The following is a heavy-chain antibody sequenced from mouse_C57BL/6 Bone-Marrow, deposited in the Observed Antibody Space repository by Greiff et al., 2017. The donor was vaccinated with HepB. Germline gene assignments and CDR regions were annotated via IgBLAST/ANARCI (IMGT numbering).Heavy chain of an antibody. CDR1: GFTFSDYY. D-gene: IGHD2-3*01. CDR3: ARLYDGLTGGYFDY. V-gene: IGHV5-12*01. CDR2: ISNGGGST. J-gene: IGHJ2*01. Sequence: EVHLVESGGGLVQPGGSLKLSCAASGFTFSDYYMYWVRQTPEKRLEWVAYISNGGGSTYYPDTVKGRFTISRDNAKNTLYLQMSRLKSEDTAMYYCARLYDGLTGGYFDYWGQGTTLTVSS.